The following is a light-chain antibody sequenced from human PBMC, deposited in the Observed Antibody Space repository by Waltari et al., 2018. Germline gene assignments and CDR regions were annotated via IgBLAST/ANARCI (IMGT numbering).Light chain of an antibody. CDR2: GAS. CDR3: QHHFRLPAT. Sequence: IMLTQSPGTLSLSPGERDTLSCSASQSISRYLAWYQQKPGQAPRLLIYGASTRATGIPDRFSGSGSGTDFSLTISGLEPEDSAVYYCQHHFRLPATFGQGTKVEIK. V-gene: IGKV3-20*01. J-gene: IGKJ1*01. CDR1: QSISRY.